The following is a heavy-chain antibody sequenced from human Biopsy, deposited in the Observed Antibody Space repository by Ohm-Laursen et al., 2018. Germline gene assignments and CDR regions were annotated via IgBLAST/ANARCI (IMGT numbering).Heavy chain of an antibody. Sequence: SETLSLTCIVSGGSIGSFFWSWIRQPPGKGLEWIGHVYYTGNTNYNPSLKSRVTISMDMSKNQFSLRLSSVTAADTAVYYCVRQGGYFQNWGPGSQVAVSS. CDR1: GGSIGSFF. CDR2: VYYTGNT. D-gene: IGHD5-12*01. J-gene: IGHJ1*01. V-gene: IGHV4-59*01. CDR3: VRQGGYFQN.